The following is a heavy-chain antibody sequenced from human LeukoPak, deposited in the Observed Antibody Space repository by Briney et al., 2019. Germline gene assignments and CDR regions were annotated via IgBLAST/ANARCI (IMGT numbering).Heavy chain of an antibody. D-gene: IGHD3-10*01. J-gene: IGHJ4*02. CDR1: GFTFSSYA. CDR3: AKDITMVRGVPW. V-gene: IGHV3-23*01. Sequence: GGSLRLSCAASGFTFSSYAMSWVRQAPGKGLEWVSAISGSGGSTYYADSVKGRFTISRDNSKNALYLQMNSLRAEDTAVYYCAKDITMVRGVPWWGQGTLVTVSS. CDR2: ISGSGGST.